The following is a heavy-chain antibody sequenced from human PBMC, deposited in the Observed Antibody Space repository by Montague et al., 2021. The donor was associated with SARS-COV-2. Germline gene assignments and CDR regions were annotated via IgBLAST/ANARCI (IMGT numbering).Heavy chain of an antibody. CDR3: ARGHLSVAMIVVVYTSAYYHIDF. Sequence: SETLSLTCAVYGGSFGDDHWSWIRQPPGKGLEWIGDIKQSGRTNYNPSLKSRVTISVDTSKNQFSLKVTSVTAADTAVYFCARGHLSVAMIVVVYTSAYYHIDFWGQGAKVTVSS. CDR2: IKQSGRT. CDR1: GGSFGDDH. J-gene: IGHJ6*03. D-gene: IGHD3-22*01. V-gene: IGHV4-34*01.